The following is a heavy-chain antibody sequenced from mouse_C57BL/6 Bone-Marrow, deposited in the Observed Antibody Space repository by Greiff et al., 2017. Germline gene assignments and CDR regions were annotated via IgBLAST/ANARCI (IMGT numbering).Heavy chain of an antibody. V-gene: IGHV1-77*01. CDR2: IGPGSGST. D-gene: IGHD2-4*01. CDR3: ARDYDASYCARDY. CDR1: GYTFTDYY. Sequence: QVQLQQSGAELVKPGASVQISCKASGYTFTDYYINWVKQRPGQGLEWIGKIGPGSGSTYYNEKFKGKATLTAAKASSTTCMQHSSMTSEDSAVYFCARDYDASYCARDYWGQGTSVTVSS. J-gene: IGHJ4*01.